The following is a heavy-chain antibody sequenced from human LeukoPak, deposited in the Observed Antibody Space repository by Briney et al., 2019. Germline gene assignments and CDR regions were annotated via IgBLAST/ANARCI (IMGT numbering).Heavy chain of an antibody. CDR2: IYYSGST. D-gene: IGHD3-22*01. Sequence: SETLSLTCTVSGVSISSYYWSWIRQPPGKGLEWIGHIYYSGSTNYNPSLKSRVTISVDTSKNQFSLKLSSVTAADTAVYYCARADSSGYYVGYWGQGTLVTVSS. J-gene: IGHJ4*02. CDR1: GVSISSYY. V-gene: IGHV4-59*01. CDR3: ARADSSGYYVGY.